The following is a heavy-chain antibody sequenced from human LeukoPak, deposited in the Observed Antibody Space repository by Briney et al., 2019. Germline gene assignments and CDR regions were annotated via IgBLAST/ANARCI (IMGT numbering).Heavy chain of an antibody. CDR1: GYTFTGYY. D-gene: IGHD3-3*01. CDR2: INPNSGGT. Sequence: ASVKVSCKASGYTFTGYYMHWVRQAPGQGLEWMGWINPNSGGTNYAQKFQGRVTMTRDTSISTAYMELSRLRSDDTAVYYCAKTLPFSEWLLHSGAYYYYGMDVWGQGTTVTVSS. J-gene: IGHJ6*02. CDR3: AKTLPFSEWLLHSGAYYYYGMDV. V-gene: IGHV1-2*02.